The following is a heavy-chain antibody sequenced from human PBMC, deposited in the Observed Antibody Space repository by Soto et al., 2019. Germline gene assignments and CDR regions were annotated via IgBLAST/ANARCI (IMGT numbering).Heavy chain of an antibody. CDR2: INHSGST. CDR3: ARVRYNWKTITGYNCFDP. Sequence: SETLSLTCAVYGGSFSGYYWSWIRQPPGKGLEWIGEINHSGSTNYNPSLKSRVTISVDTSKNQFSLKLSSVTAADTAVYYCARVRYNWKTITGYNCFDPWGQGTLVTVSS. J-gene: IGHJ5*02. CDR1: GGSFSGYY. D-gene: IGHD1-20*01. V-gene: IGHV4-34*01.